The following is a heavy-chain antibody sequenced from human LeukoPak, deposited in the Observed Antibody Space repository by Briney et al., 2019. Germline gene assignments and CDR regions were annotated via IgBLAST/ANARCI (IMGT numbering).Heavy chain of an antibody. CDR3: TRDPGGGPRFYFDF. J-gene: IGHJ4*02. Sequence: ASVKVSCKASGYSFTSYHIHWVRQASGQGLEWMGIINPSGGSTVYAQKFQGRVTMTRDTSTSTVYMELSSLRSEDTAVYYCTRDPGGGPRFYFDFWGQGTLVTVSS. V-gene: IGHV1-46*01. CDR1: GYSFTSYH. D-gene: IGHD5/OR15-5a*01. CDR2: INPSGGST.